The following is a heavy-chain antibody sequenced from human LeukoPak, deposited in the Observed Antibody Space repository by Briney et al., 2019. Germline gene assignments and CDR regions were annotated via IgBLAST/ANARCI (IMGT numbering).Heavy chain of an antibody. CDR1: GFTFSSYW. J-gene: IGHJ5*02. D-gene: IGHD3-3*01. V-gene: IGHV3-7*03. Sequence: QSGGSLRLSCAASGFTFSSYWMSWVRQAPGKGLEWVANIKQDGSEKYYVDSVKGRFTISRDNAKNSLYLQMNSLRAEDTAVYYCARASDFWSDSAQFDPWGQGTLVTVSS. CDR2: IKQDGSEK. CDR3: ARASDFWSDSAQFDP.